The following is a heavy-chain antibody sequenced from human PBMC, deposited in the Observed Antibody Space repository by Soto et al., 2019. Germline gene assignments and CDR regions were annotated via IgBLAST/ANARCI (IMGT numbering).Heavy chain of an antibody. Sequence: QVQLVQSGAEVKKPGASVKVSCKASGYSFTGYYMHWVRQAPGQGLEWMGWINPNSGGTNYAQKVQGRVTMTRDTSISTAYMELSSLRSDDTAVYYCARAGYSSSPPWGQGTLVTVSS. CDR2: INPNSGGT. D-gene: IGHD6-6*01. J-gene: IGHJ5*02. CDR3: ARAGYSSSPP. V-gene: IGHV1-2*02. CDR1: GYSFTGYY.